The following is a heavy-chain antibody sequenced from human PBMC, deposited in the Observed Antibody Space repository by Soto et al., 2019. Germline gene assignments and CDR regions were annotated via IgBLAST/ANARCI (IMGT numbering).Heavy chain of an antibody. CDR3: AHRQQSSRTLRWFDP. J-gene: IGHJ5*02. CDR2: IYWNDDK. V-gene: IGHV2-5*01. CDR1: GFSLSTSGVG. Sequence: QITLEESGPTLVKPTQTLTLTCTFSGFSLSTSGVGVGWIRQPSGKALEWLAVIYWNDDKRYSPSLKSRLTITKDTSKTQVVLTMTNMDSVDTATYYCAHRQQSSRTLRWFDPWGQGTLVTVSS. D-gene: IGHD2-15*01.